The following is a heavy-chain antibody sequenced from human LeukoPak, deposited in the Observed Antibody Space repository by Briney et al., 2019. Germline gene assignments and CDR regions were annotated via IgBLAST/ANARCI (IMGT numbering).Heavy chain of an antibody. CDR2: ISGSGGST. Sequence: PGGSLRLSCAASGFTFSSYAMSWVRQAPGKGLERVSAISGSGGSTYYADSVKGRFTISRDNSKNTLYLQMNSLRAEDTAVYYCAKDVRNSFAAYGMDVWGQGTTVTVSS. CDR3: AKDVRNSFAAYGMDV. CDR1: GFTFSSYA. J-gene: IGHJ6*02. D-gene: IGHD2-21*01. V-gene: IGHV3-23*01.